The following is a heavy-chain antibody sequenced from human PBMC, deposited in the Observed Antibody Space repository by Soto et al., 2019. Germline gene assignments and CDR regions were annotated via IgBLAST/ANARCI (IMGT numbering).Heavy chain of an antibody. CDR3: ARVSRSRAFDI. D-gene: IGHD3-10*01. CDR1: GVTFIGYY. CDR2: INHSGST. Sequence: SETLSLTCAVYGVTFIGYYWSWIRQPPGKGLEWIGEINHSGSTNYNPSLKSRVTISVDTSKNQFSLKLSSVTAADTAVYYCARVSRSRAFDIWGQGTMVTVSS. V-gene: IGHV4-34*01. J-gene: IGHJ3*02.